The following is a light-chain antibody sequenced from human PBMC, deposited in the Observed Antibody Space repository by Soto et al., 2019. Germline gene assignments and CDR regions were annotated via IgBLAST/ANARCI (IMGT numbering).Light chain of an antibody. CDR1: QSVSSNS. J-gene: IGKJ2*03. CDR2: GAS. Sequence: EIVLTQSPGTLCLSPGERATLSCRASQSVSSNSLAWYQQKPGQAPRLRIYGASSRATDIPDRLTGSVSGTDYTLTISRLELEDFAVYYCQHYGHSLFSFGQRTKLEIK. V-gene: IGKV3-20*01. CDR3: QHYGHSLFS.